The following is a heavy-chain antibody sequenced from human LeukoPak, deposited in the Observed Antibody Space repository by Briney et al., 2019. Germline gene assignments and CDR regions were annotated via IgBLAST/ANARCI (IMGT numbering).Heavy chain of an antibody. CDR3: ARGGEAATAD. CDR2: IYYSGST. CDR1: GGSISTYY. J-gene: IGHJ4*02. V-gene: IGHV4-59*01. D-gene: IGHD6-13*01. Sequence: SETLSLTCTVSGGSISTYYRTWIRQPPGKGLEWIGYIYYSGSTNYNPSLKSRVTISVDTSKNQFSLKLSSVTAADTAVYYCARGGEAATADWGRGILVTVSS.